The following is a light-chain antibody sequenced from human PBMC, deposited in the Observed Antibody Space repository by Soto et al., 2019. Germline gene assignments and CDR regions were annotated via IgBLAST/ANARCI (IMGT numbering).Light chain of an antibody. V-gene: IGKV3-20*01. CDR3: QQKGSSWT. CDR1: QSVYSTY. Sequence: IVLTQSPGTLSLSPAERVTLSCKASQSVYSTYFAWYQQQPDQAPRLLIYGASGRATGIPDRISGSWAGTDFTLTSSMQEAEDFAVYYCQQKGSSWTFGQGTKVDIK. CDR2: GAS. J-gene: IGKJ1*01.